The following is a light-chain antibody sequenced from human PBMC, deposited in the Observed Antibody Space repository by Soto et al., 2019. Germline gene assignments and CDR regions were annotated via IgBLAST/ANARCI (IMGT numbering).Light chain of an antibody. CDR2: EVS. CDR3: TSYTSSSTLDV. CDR1: SSDVGGYNY. V-gene: IGLV2-14*01. J-gene: IGLJ1*01. Sequence: QSVLTQPASVSGSPGQSITISCTGTSSDVGGYNYVSWYQQHPGKAPKLMIYEVSNRPLGVSNRFSGPKSGNTASLTISGLQAEDEADYYCTSYTSSSTLDVFGTGTKVTV.